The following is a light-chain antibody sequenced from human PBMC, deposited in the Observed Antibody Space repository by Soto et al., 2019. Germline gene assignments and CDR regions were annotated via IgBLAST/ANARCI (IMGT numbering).Light chain of an antibody. CDR1: QNLGTLY. J-gene: IGKJ1*01. CDR3: QQYAGSPRT. V-gene: IGKV3-20*01. Sequence: EVVLPQAPGTLSLSPGERGTLSCRASQNLGTLYLAWFQQKSGQAPRLLIYSASRRATGIPDRFTGSGSGTDFTLTINRVEHEDFAVYFCQQYAGSPRTFGQGTKVDNK. CDR2: SAS.